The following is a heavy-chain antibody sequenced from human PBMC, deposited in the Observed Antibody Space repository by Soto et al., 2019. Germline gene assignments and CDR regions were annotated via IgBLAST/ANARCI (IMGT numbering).Heavy chain of an antibody. CDR3: ARGGYYYENSGQNAYDY. D-gene: IGHD3-22*01. Sequence: SETVSLTCTVSGGSISSGGYYWSWIRQHPGKGLEWIGYIYYGGSTYYNPSLKSRATISGDTSKNQFSLKLSSVTAADTAVSCCARGGYYYENSGQNAYDYWGQGILVTVSS. CDR2: IYYGGST. V-gene: IGHV4-31*03. J-gene: IGHJ4*01. CDR1: GGSISSGGYY.